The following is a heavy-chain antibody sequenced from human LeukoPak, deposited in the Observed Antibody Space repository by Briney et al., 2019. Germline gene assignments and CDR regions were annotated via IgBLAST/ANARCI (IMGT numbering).Heavy chain of an antibody. D-gene: IGHD2-2*01. CDR2: IYTSGST. CDR1: GGSFSSGSYY. CDR3: ARRGADIVVVPAADDAFDI. J-gene: IGHJ3*02. V-gene: IGHV4-61*02. Sequence: KPSETLSLTCAVYGGSFSSGSYYWSWIRQPAGKGLEWIGRIYTSGSTNYNPSLKSRVTISVDTSKNQFSLKLSSVTAADTAVYYCARRGADIVVVPAADDAFDIWGQGTMVTVSS.